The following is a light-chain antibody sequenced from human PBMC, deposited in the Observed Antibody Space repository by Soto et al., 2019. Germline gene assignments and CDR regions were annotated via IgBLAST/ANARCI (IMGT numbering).Light chain of an antibody. CDR1: QSVSNY. CDR2: DAS. V-gene: IGKV3-11*01. J-gene: IGKJ4*01. Sequence: DIVLTQSPATLSLSPGESATLSCRASQSVSNYLVWYQQKPGQAPRLLIYDASNRATGIPARFSGSGSGTDFTLTISSLEHEESAVYYCQQGNNSPLTFGGGTKVEIK. CDR3: QQGNNSPLT.